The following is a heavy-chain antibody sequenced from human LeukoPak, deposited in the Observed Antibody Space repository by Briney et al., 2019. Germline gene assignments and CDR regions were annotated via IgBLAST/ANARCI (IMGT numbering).Heavy chain of an antibody. Sequence: GGSLRLSCAASGFTFTSYEMNWVRQAPGKGLEWVSYISSSGSTIYYADSVKGRFTISRDNTKNSLYLQMNSLRAEDTAVYYCAEPGITMIGGVWGKGTTVTISS. V-gene: IGHV3-48*03. CDR3: AEPGITMIGGV. D-gene: IGHD3-10*02. CDR1: GFTFTSYE. CDR2: ISSSGSTI. J-gene: IGHJ6*04.